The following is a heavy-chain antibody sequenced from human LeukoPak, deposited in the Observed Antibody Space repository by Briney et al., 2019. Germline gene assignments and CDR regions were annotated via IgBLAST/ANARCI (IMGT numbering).Heavy chain of an antibody. V-gene: IGHV1-8*03. Sequence: GASVKVSCKASVYTFTSYDINWVRQATGQGLEWMGWMNPNSVDTGYAQKFQGRVTITRNTSISTAYMELSSLRSEDTAVYYCARRVYSYYYGSGSSPYYFDYWGQGTLVTVSS. CDR1: VYTFTSYD. D-gene: IGHD3-10*01. J-gene: IGHJ4*02. CDR3: ARRVYSYYYGSGSSPYYFDY. CDR2: MNPNSVDT.